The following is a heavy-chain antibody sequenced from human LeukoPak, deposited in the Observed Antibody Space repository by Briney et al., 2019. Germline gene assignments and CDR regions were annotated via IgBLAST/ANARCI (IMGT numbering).Heavy chain of an antibody. D-gene: IGHD2-8*02. Sequence: GGSLRLSCAASGFTFSSYWMHWVRQAPGKGLVWVSRLISDGSSASYADSVKGRFTISRDNTKNILYLQMNSLRAEDTAVYYCVRDARYCPDVWGQGTAVTVSS. CDR1: GFTFSSYW. V-gene: IGHV3-74*01. CDR2: LISDGSSA. CDR3: VRDARYCPDV. J-gene: IGHJ6*02.